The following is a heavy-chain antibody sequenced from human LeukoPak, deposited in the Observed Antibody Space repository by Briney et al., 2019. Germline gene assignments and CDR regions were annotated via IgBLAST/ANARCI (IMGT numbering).Heavy chain of an antibody. J-gene: IGHJ6*03. Sequence: GGSLRLSCAASGFTFSSYEMNWVRQAPGKGLEWVSYISSSGSTIYYADSVKGRFTISRDNAKNSLYLQMNSLRAEDTAVYYCAREHGYGRVYYYYYMDVWGKGTTVTISS. D-gene: IGHD5-12*01. CDR1: GFTFSSYE. V-gene: IGHV3-48*03. CDR2: ISSSGSTI. CDR3: AREHGYGRVYYYYYMDV.